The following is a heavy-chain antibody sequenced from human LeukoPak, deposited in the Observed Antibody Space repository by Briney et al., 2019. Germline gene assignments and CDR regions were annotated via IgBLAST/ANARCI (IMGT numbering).Heavy chain of an antibody. CDR2: IQRDGKKK. J-gene: IGHJ4*02. V-gene: IGHV3-7*01. CDR1: VFSFSNYW. Sequence: GGSLRLSCVASVFSFSNYWMNWVRQAPGKGLEWVASIQRDGKKKYYVDYLRGRFTISRDDARNSLHLQINSLRVGDTALYYCAEGGYWGQGTLVTVSS. CDR3: AEGGY.